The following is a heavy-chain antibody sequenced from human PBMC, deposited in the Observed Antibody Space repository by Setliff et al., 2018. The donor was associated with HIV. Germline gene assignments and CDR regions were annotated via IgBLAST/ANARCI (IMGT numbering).Heavy chain of an antibody. CDR3: ARGPLYGYDRGYFDY. D-gene: IGHD5-12*01. CDR2: IIPVASIP. V-gene: IGHV1-69*10. J-gene: IGHJ4*02. CDR1: GYTFTAYG. Sequence: SVKVSCKPSGYTFTAYGLSWVRQAPGQGFEWVGGIIPVASIPNYAQKFQDRVTITADESTTTVYMEMRSLTSGDTALYYCARGPLYGYDRGYFDYWGQGTLVTVSS.